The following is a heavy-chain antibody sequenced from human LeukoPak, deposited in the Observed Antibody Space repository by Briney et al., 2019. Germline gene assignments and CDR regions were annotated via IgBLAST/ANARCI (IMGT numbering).Heavy chain of an antibody. D-gene: IGHD7-27*01. CDR3: ARDTLDWGSHYYYYYMDV. Sequence: GASVKVSCKASGYTFTGYYMHWVRQAPGQGLEWMGWINPNSGGTNYAQKFQGRVTMTRDTSISTAYMELSRLRSDDTAVYYCARDTLDWGSHYYYYYMDVWGKGTTVTVSS. CDR1: GYTFTGYY. V-gene: IGHV1-2*02. J-gene: IGHJ6*03. CDR2: INPNSGGT.